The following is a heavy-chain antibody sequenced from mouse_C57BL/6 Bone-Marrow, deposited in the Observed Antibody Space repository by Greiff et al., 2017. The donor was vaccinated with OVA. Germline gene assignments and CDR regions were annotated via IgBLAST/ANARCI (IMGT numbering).Heavy chain of an antibody. CDR3: ARVNDYSWFAY. V-gene: IGHV1-76*01. CDR1: GYTFTDYY. Sequence: QVQLQQSGAELVRPGASVKLSCKASGYTFTDYYINWVKQRPGQGLEWIARIYPGSGNTYYNEKFKGKATLTAEKSSSTAYMQLSSLTSEDSAVYFCARVNDYSWFAYWGQGTLVTVSA. CDR2: IYPGSGNT. J-gene: IGHJ3*01. D-gene: IGHD2-4*01.